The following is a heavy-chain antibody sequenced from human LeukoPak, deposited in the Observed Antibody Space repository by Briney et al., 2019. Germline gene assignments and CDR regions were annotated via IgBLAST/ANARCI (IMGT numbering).Heavy chain of an antibody. J-gene: IGHJ6*03. D-gene: IGHD2-2*01. Sequence: PSQTLSLTCTVSGGSISSGSYYWSWIRQPAGKGLEWIGRIYTSGSTNYNPSLKSRVTISVDTSKNQFSLKLSSVTAADTAVYYCARLGIVVVPAVPTSYYYYMDVWGKGTTVTVSS. CDR2: IYTSGST. CDR3: ARLGIVVVPAVPTSYYYYMDV. CDR1: GGSISSGSYY. V-gene: IGHV4-61*02.